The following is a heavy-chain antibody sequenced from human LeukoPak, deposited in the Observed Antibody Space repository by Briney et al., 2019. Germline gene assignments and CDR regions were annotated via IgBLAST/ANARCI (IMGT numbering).Heavy chain of an antibody. J-gene: IGHJ4*02. CDR2: ISSYNGNT. CDR3: ARDGFPGVTIFGVDTREDRGSE. Sequence: ASVKVSCKASGYTFTSHGISWVRQAPGQGLEWMGWISSYNGNTDYAQKFQGRVTMTADTSTSTAYMELRSLRSDDTAVYYCARDGFPGVTIFGVDTREDRGSEWGQGTLVTVSS. D-gene: IGHD3-3*01. V-gene: IGHV1-18*01. CDR1: GYTFTSHG.